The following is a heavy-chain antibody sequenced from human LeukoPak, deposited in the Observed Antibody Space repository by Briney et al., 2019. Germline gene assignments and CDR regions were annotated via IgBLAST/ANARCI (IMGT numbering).Heavy chain of an antibody. CDR2: IVVGSGNT. CDR1: GFTFTSSA. CDR3: AASLDRYDFWSGYSYYFDY. J-gene: IGHJ4*02. D-gene: IGHD3-3*01. V-gene: IGHV1-58*02. Sequence: SVKVSCKASGFTFTSSAMQWVRQARGQRLEWIGWIVVGSGNTNYAQKFQERVTITRDMSTSTAYMELSSLRSEDTAVYYCAASLDRYDFWSGYSYYFDYWGQGTLVTVSS.